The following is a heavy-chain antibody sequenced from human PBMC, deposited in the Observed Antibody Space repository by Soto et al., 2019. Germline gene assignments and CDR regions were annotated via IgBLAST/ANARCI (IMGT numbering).Heavy chain of an antibody. D-gene: IGHD6-6*01. J-gene: IGHJ6*03. CDR2: INPNSGGT. V-gene: IGHV1-2*04. CDR3: AREGIAARRGDDYYYMDV. Sequence: QVQLVQSGAEVKKPGASVKVSCKASGYTFTGYYMHWVRQAPGQGLEWMGWINPNSGGTNYAQKVQGWVTMTRDTSISTAYMELSRLRSDDTAVYYCAREGIAARRGDDYYYMDVWGKGTTVTVSS. CDR1: GYTFTGYY.